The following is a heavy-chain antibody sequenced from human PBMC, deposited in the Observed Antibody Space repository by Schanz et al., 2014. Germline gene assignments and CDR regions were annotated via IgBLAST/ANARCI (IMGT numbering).Heavy chain of an antibody. Sequence: DVQAVESGGDLVQPGGSLRLSCAASGFTVDSHYMSWVRQAPGKGLEWVSIIYPAGSTHYGDSMKGRFTASRDDWKNTLYLQMNSLRGEESAVYYCAGPSGSYFWAFDIWGQGTMVTVSS. D-gene: IGHD3-10*01. CDR2: IYPAGST. CDR1: GFTVDSHY. V-gene: IGHV3-66*01. CDR3: AGPSGSYFWAFDI. J-gene: IGHJ3*02.